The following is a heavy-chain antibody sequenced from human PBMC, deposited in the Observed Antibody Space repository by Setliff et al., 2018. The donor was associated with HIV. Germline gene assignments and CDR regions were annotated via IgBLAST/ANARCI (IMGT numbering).Heavy chain of an antibody. V-gene: IGHV3-48*04. Sequence: GGSVRLSCKGSGFTFSSYSMNWVRQAPGKGLEWVSYISSSSSTIYYADSVKGRFTISRDNAKNSLYLQMNSLRAEDTAVYYCARDISLGILYTTPDYWGQGTLVTVSS. D-gene: IGHD2-15*01. CDR3: ARDISLGILYTTPDY. J-gene: IGHJ4*02. CDR2: ISSSSSTI. CDR1: GFTFSSYS.